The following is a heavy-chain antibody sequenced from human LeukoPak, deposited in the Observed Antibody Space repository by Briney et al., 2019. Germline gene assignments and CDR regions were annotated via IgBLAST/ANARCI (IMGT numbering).Heavy chain of an antibody. V-gene: IGHV4-30-4*08. J-gene: IGHJ4*02. CDR2: TYYSGST. D-gene: IGHD3-10*01. Sequence: SETLSLTCTVSGGAISSGDYYWSWIRQPPRKGLEWVGDTYYSGSTYYTPSLKSRVTISVGTSKNQFFLKLSSVTAADTAVYYCARHDPVWFGELLTNFDYWGQGTLVTVSS. CDR1: GGAISSGDYY. CDR3: ARHDPVWFGELLTNFDY.